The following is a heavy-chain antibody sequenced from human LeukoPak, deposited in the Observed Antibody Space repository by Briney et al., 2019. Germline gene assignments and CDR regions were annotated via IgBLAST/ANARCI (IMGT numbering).Heavy chain of an antibody. Sequence: GASVKVSCKVLGYTLTELPMHWVRQAPGKGLEWMGGFDPEDGETIYAQKFQGRVTMTEDTSTDTAYMELSSLRSDDTAVYYCARGVLYGDYFPFDPWGQGTLVTVSS. J-gene: IGHJ5*02. CDR1: GYTLTELP. CDR3: ARGVLYGDYFPFDP. V-gene: IGHV1-24*01. D-gene: IGHD4-17*01. CDR2: FDPEDGET.